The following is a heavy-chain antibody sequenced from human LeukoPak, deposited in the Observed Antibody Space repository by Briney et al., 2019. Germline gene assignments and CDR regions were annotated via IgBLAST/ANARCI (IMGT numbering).Heavy chain of an antibody. Sequence: ASVNVSCTASGYTFTGYYMHWVRQAPGQGLEWMGWINPNSGGTNYAQKFQGRVTMTRDTSISTAYMELSRLRSDDTAVYYCARGVITFGGVIVLDYWGQGTLVTVSS. J-gene: IGHJ4*02. D-gene: IGHD3-16*02. CDR1: GYTFTGYY. CDR3: ARGVITFGGVIVLDY. CDR2: INPNSGGT. V-gene: IGHV1-2*02.